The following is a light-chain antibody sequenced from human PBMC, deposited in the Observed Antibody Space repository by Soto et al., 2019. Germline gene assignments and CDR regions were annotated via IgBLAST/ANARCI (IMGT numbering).Light chain of an antibody. CDR3: SSYTSTMTNV. Sequence: QSALTQPASVSGSPGQSITISCTGTSSDVGGFNSVSWYQLRPGTAPKLILYDVVDRSSGVSYRFSGSKSGNTASLTISGLQAADEADYFCSSYTSTMTNVFGSGTKLTV. CDR1: SSDVGGFNS. V-gene: IGLV2-14*03. J-gene: IGLJ1*01. CDR2: DVV.